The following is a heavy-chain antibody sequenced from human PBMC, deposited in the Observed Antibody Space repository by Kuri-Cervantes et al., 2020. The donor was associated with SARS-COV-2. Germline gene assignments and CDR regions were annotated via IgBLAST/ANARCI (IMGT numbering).Heavy chain of an antibody. CDR1: VSSFTSYW. J-gene: IGHJ4*02. CDR3: ARRGRKFPDYYFDY. Sequence: GESLKISCKGSVSSFTSYWIGWVRQMPGKGLEWMGIIYSGDSDTRYSPSFQGQVTISADKSISTAYLQWSSLKASDTAVYYCARRGRKFPDYYFDYWGQGTLVTVSS. D-gene: IGHD4/OR15-4a*01. V-gene: IGHV5-51*01. CDR2: IYSGDSDT.